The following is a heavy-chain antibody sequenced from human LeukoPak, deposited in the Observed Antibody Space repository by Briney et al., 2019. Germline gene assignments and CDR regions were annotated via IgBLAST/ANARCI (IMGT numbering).Heavy chain of an antibody. CDR1: GFTFSTYE. J-gene: IGHJ4*02. D-gene: IGHD5-24*01. CDR2: ISSSGSTT. Sequence: PGGSLRLSCAASGFTFSTYEMNWVRQAPGKGLEWVSHISSSGSTTYYTDSVKGRFTTSRDNAKNSLYLQMNSLRAEDTAVYYCASPQYYFDYWGQGTLVTVSS. CDR3: ASPQYYFDY. V-gene: IGHV3-48*03.